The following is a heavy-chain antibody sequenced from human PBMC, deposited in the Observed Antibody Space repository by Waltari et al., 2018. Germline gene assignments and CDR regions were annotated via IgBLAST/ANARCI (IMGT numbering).Heavy chain of an antibody. CDR2: IIPIFGTA. J-gene: IGHJ6*04. CDR1: GGNFSSYA. V-gene: IGHV1-69*05. D-gene: IGHD3-10*01. Sequence: QVQLVQSGAEVKKPGSSVKVSCKASGGNFSSYAISWVRQAPGQGLEWMGGIIPIFGTANYAQKFQGRVTITTDESTSTAYMELSSLRSEDTAVYYCAGYYYGSGSYGPYDYWGKGTTVTVSS. CDR3: AGYYYGSGSYGPYDY.